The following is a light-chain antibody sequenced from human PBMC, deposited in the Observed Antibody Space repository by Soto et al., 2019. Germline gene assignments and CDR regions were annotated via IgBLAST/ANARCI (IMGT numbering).Light chain of an antibody. J-gene: IGKJ5*01. Sequence: EVVLTQSPATLSLSPGGRATIAXRASQSLRTSLACYQQKPGXPPSXXXAHXSSRATGGPDGLSGSGSATDFSPTISRLEPEDVAVYDCHQYGIPPSTFGQGTRLEIK. V-gene: IGKV3-20*01. CDR2: HXS. CDR3: HQYGIPPST. CDR1: QSLRTS.